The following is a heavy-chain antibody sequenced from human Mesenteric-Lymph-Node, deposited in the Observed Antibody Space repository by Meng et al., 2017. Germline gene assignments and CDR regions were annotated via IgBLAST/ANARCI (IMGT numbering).Heavy chain of an antibody. V-gene: IGHV4-30-2*06. Sequence: QLQESGPGLVKPSHTLSLTCTVSGGAVSSGGYYWTWIRQSPGKGLEWIGKIYHSGITIYNPSLKSRVTMSVDNSKNQFSLKLNSMTAADTAVYYCARDPTGGEDHQRVWGQGTLVTVSS. CDR3: ARDPTGGEDHQRV. CDR1: GGAVSSGGYY. J-gene: IGHJ4*02. D-gene: IGHD1-14*01. CDR2: IYHSGIT.